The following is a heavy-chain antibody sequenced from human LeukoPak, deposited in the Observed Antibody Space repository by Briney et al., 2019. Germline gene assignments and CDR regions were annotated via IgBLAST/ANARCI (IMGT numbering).Heavy chain of an antibody. CDR2: IKHSGST. V-gene: IGHV4-34*01. CDR3: ARGRGFCSIASCYKDFDI. CDR1: GGSFSGYD. Sequence: SETXSLTCAVYGGSFSGYDWSWIRQPPGKGLEWIGEIKHSGSTNYNPSLKSRVTISADTSKNQFSLKMNSVTAADTAVYYCARGRGFCSIASCYKDFDIWGQGTMVTVSS. J-gene: IGHJ3*02. D-gene: IGHD2-2*01.